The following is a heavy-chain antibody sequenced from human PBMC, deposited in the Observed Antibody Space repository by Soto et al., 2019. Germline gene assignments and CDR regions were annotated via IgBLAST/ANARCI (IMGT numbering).Heavy chain of an antibody. CDR1: GYIFSDYG. V-gene: IGHV1-18*01. D-gene: IGHD4-4*01. CDR2: ISAYNGNT. CDR3: ARPVTSPDHLDI. J-gene: IGHJ3*02. Sequence: QVQLVQSGAEVKKPGASVKVSLKSSGYIFSDYGITWVRQAPGQGLEWMGWISAYNGNTDYAQKFQDRLTLATDTSTSTAYMELRSLRSDDTALYYCARPVTSPDHLDIWGQGTMVTVSS.